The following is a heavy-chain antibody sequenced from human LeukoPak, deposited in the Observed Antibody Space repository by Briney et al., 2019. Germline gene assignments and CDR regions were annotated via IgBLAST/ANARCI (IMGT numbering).Heavy chain of an antibody. CDR2: ISTSSSYT. J-gene: IGHJ4*02. V-gene: IGHV3-11*06. CDR1: GFTFSDYS. Sequence: GGSLRLSCAASGFTFSDYSMSWIRQAPGKGLEWASYISTSSSYTNYADSVKGRFTISRDNAKNSLYLQMNSLRAEDTAVYYCAREGSDLAGVDYWGQGTLVTVSS. CDR3: AREGSDLAGVDY. D-gene: IGHD3-10*01.